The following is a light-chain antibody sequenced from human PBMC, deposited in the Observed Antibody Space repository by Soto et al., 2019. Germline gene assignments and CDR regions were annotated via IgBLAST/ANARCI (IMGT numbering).Light chain of an antibody. Sequence: QSVLTQPASVSGSPGQSITISCTGSSSDVGAYNYVSWYQHRPGTAPKLMIFVVSNRPSGVSNRFSGSKSGNTASLTISGLQDDDEADYYCSSYATSTTLDVLFGGGTKVTVL. CDR1: SSDVGAYNY. CDR3: SSYATSTTLDVL. V-gene: IGLV2-14*01. J-gene: IGLJ2*01. CDR2: VVS.